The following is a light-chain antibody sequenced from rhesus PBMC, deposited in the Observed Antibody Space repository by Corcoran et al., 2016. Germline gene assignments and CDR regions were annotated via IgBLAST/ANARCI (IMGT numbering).Light chain of an antibody. CDR1: QGISSW. Sequence: DIQMTQSPSSLSASVGDTVTITCRASQGISSWLAWYQQKPGKAPRLLIYKASRLQSGVPSRFGGSGSGTDFKLTISSLQSEDFATYYCQQYTTSPYSFGQGTKVEIK. CDR3: QQYTTSPYS. V-gene: IGKV1-22*01. CDR2: KAS. J-gene: IGKJ2*01.